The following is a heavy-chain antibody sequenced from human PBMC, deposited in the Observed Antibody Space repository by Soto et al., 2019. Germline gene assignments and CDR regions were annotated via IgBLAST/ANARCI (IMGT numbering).Heavy chain of an antibody. J-gene: IGHJ5*02. CDR1: GDSMNTYH. Sequence: SETLSLTCTVSGDSMNTYHWSWIRQPAGKGLEWIGHVHSSGSTNYNPSLKSRVTMSVDTSKSQFSLRLMSVTAADTAVYYCARDQGVAAAGITWFDPWGQGSRVTVSS. CDR2: VHSSGST. V-gene: IGHV4-4*07. CDR3: ARDQGVAAAGITWFDP. D-gene: IGHD6-13*01.